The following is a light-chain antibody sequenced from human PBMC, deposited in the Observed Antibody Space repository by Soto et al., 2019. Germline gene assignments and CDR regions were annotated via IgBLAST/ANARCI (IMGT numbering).Light chain of an antibody. Sequence: EIVLTQSPATLSLSPGQRATLSCRASQSVGTYFAWYQQKPGQAPRLLIYDSSKLATGIPARFSGSGSGTDFTLTISILEPEDFAVYYCQQRSDWPSTFGGGTKVEIK. CDR3: QQRSDWPST. J-gene: IGKJ4*01. CDR1: QSVGTY. CDR2: DSS. V-gene: IGKV3-11*01.